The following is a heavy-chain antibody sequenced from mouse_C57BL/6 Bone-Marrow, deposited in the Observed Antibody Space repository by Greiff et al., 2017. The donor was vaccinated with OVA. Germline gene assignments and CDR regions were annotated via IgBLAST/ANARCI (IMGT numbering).Heavy chain of an antibody. D-gene: IGHD1-1*01. V-gene: IGHV1-39*01. J-gene: IGHJ2*01. Sequence: EVQLQQSGPELVKPGASVKISCKASGYSFTDYYMNWVKQSHGKSLEWIGVINPNYGTTSYHQKLKGKATLTVDQSSSTAYKQLNSLTSEDSAVYYCARDYYGSSYGYGGQGTTLTVSS. CDR3: ARDYYGSSYGY. CDR2: INPNYGTT. CDR1: GYSFTDYY.